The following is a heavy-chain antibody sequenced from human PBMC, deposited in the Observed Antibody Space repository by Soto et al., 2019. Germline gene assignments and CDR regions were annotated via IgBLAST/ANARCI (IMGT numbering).Heavy chain of an antibody. CDR1: GFTFSSYW. CDR2: IKQDGSEK. J-gene: IGHJ6*02. Sequence: EVQLVESGGGLVQPGGSLRLSCAASGFTFSSYWMSWVRQAPGKGLEWVANIKQDGSEKYYVDSVKGRFTISRDNAKNSLYLQMNSLRAEDTAVYYCARDRQEDFWSGYRYYYYGMDVWGQGTTVTVSS. CDR3: ARDRQEDFWSGYRYYYYGMDV. D-gene: IGHD3-3*01. V-gene: IGHV3-7*01.